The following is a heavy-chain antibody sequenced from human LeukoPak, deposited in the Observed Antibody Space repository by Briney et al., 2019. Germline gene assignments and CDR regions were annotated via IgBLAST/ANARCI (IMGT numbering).Heavy chain of an antibody. V-gene: IGHV3-30*01. Sequence: GGSLRLSCAASGFIFSSYAMHWVRQAPGKGLEWVAVISYDGSNKSYADSVKGRFTISRDNSKNTLYLQMNSLRAEDTAVYYCASLANVDMVATMLDYWGQGTLVTVSS. J-gene: IGHJ4*02. D-gene: IGHD5-12*01. CDR2: ISYDGSNK. CDR3: ASLANVDMVATMLDY. CDR1: GFIFSSYA.